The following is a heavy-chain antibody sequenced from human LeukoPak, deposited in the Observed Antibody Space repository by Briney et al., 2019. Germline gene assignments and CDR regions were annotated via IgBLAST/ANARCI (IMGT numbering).Heavy chain of an antibody. D-gene: IGHD4-17*01. CDR3: ARVSGDYNSKSDAFDI. J-gene: IGHJ3*02. Sequence: PGGSLRLSCAASGFTFSSYGMHWVRRAPGKGLEWVAVIWYDGSNKYYADSVKGRFTISRDNSKNTLYLQMNSLRAEDTAVYYCARVSGDYNSKSDAFDIWGQGTWSPSLQ. CDR1: GFTFSSYG. CDR2: IWYDGSNK. V-gene: IGHV3-33*01.